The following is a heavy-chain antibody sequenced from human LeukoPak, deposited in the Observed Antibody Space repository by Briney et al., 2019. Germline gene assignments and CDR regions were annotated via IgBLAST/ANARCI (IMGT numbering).Heavy chain of an antibody. CDR1: GGSISSYY. J-gene: IGHJ3*02. V-gene: IGHV4-59*01. D-gene: IGHD6-19*01. CDR2: IYYSGST. CDR3: AREGAVASRVAFDI. Sequence: SETLSLTCTVSGGSISSYYWSWIRQPPGKGLEWIGYIYYSGSTNYNPSLKSRVTISVDTSKNQFSLKLSSVTAADTAVYYCAREGAVASRVAFDIWGQGTMVTVSS.